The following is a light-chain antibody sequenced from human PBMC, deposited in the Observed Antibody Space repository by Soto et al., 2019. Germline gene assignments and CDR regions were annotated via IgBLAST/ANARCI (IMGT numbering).Light chain of an antibody. CDR2: GAS. V-gene: IGKV1-27*01. CDR3: QKYKSAPWT. J-gene: IGKJ1*01. Sequence: DIQMTQSPSSLSASVGDRVTITCRASQDIRNSLAWYQQKPGKVPKLLIYGASTLQSWVPSRFSGSGSGTDFTLTINSLQPEDVATYYCQKYKSAPWTFGQGTKVEIK. CDR1: QDIRNS.